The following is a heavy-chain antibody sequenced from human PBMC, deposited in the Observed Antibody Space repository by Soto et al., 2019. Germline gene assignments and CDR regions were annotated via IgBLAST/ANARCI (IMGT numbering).Heavy chain of an antibody. V-gene: IGHV3-30*03. Sequence: GGSLRLSCAASDFDFSSYGIHWVRQAPGKGLEWVAASSYDGRETFYADSAKGRFTVSKEMSKNTAFLQMNALGHEDTAVYFCARDSGWPILNFDNWGQGTPVTVSS. D-gene: IGHD3-10*01. CDR1: DFDFSSYG. CDR3: ARDSGWPILNFDN. J-gene: IGHJ4*02. CDR2: SSYDGRET.